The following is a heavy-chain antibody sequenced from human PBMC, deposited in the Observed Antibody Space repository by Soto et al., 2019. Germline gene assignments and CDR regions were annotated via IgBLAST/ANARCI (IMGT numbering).Heavy chain of an antibody. CDR3: ARDLGTTIAGPPRREPYGGLEP. V-gene: IGHV1-69*01. CDR2: IIPIIGPA. Sequence: QVQLVQSGAEVKRPGSSVKLSCKASGGTFTYYGISWVRQAPGQGLEWMGGIIPIIGPATYAQKFQGRVTITADESASTAYMELSSLGSEDTALYYCARDLGTTIAGPPRREPYGGLEPWGQGTLVTVSS. CDR1: GGTFTYYG. D-gene: IGHD3-22*01. J-gene: IGHJ5*02.